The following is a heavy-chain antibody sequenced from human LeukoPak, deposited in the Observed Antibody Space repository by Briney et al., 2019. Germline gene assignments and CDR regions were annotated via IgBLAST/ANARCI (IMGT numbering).Heavy chain of an antibody. CDR2: IFHTGTT. D-gene: IGHD2-21*01. J-gene: IGHJ4*02. CDR3: ARTYCGTNACPFDH. Sequence: SETLSLTCTVSGGSISTYYRSWIRQPPGKGLECLGFIFHTGTTNYNPSLTSRVTISVDTSKNQFSLKLSSVTAADTAIYYCARTYCGTNACPFDHWGQGNLVTVSS. CDR1: GGSISTYY. V-gene: IGHV4-59*08.